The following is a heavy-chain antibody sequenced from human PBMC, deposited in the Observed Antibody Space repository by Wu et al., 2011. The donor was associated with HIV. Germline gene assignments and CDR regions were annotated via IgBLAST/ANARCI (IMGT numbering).Heavy chain of an antibody. J-gene: IGHJ4*02. D-gene: IGHD3-10*01. Sequence: QVQLVQSGAEVKKPGASVKVSCKASGYTFTRYYMYWVRQAPGQGLEWMGIINPSDGSTNYAQKFQGRVTMTRDTSTSTVYMELSSLRSEDTAVYYCARGFPYHFDYWGQGTLVTVSS. CDR3: ARGFPYHFDY. CDR2: INPSDGST. V-gene: IGHV1-46*01. CDR1: GYTFTRYY.